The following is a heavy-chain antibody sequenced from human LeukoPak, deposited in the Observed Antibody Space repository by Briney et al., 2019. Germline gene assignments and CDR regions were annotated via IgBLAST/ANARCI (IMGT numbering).Heavy chain of an antibody. CDR3: ATTPPTITIFAVVRDVDY. CDR2: ISGSGGST. D-gene: IGHD3-3*01. Sequence: PGGSLRLSCAASGFTFSSYAMSWVRQAPGKGLEWVAVISGSGGSTYYADSVKGWFTISRDNSKNTLYLQMNSLRANHTAVYSSATTPPTITIFAVVRDVDYWRQGTLVTVSS. J-gene: IGHJ4*02. V-gene: IGHV3-23*01. CDR1: GFTFSSYA.